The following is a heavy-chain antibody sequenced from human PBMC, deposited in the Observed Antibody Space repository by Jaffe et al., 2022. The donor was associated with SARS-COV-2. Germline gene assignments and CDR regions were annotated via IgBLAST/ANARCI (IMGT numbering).Heavy chain of an antibody. D-gene: IGHD5-12*01. Sequence: EVQLVESGGGLVKPGGSLRLSCAASGFTFSSYSMNWVRQAPGKGLEWVSSISSSSSYIYYADSVKGRFTISRDNAKNSLYLQMNSLRAEDTAVYYCARKVEMATIGFFDYWGQGTLVTVSS. CDR3: ARKVEMATIGFFDY. CDR2: ISSSSSYI. J-gene: IGHJ4*02. V-gene: IGHV3-21*01. CDR1: GFTFSSYS.